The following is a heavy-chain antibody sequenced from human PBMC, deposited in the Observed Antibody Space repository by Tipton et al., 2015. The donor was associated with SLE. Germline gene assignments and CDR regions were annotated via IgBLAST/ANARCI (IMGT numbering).Heavy chain of an antibody. D-gene: IGHD2-8*01. V-gene: IGHV4-39*07. CDR3: VRLRSKVLIDY. Sequence: TLSLTCTVSGGSVSSGSYYWAWIRQPPGKGPEWIGTIYYSGSTYYNPSLKSRVTISVDTSKNQFSLKLSSVTAADSAVYYCVRLRSKVLIDYWGQGTLVTVSS. CDR1: GGSVSSGSYY. CDR2: IYYSGST. J-gene: IGHJ4*02.